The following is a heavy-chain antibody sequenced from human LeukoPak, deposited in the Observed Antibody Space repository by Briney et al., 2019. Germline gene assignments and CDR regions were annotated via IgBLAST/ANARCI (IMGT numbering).Heavy chain of an antibody. Sequence: SETLSLTCTVSGDSIRSYYWSWIRHPPGKGLEWIFYIHYSENTNYNPSLKSRVTISVDTSKNQFSLKLSSVTAADTAVYYCARHQYGDYEPLKIDYWGQGTLVTVSS. CDR3: ARHQYGDYEPLKIDY. V-gene: IGHV4-59*08. CDR1: GDSIRSYY. CDR2: IHYSENT. D-gene: IGHD4-17*01. J-gene: IGHJ4*02.